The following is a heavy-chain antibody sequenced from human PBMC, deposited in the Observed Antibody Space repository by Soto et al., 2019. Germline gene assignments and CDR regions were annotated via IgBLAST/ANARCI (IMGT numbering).Heavy chain of an antibody. CDR3: ARHPTIHIDYGDYTGEIDY. CDR2: IYYSGST. Sequence: SSETLSLTCTVSGGSISSYYWSWIRQPPGKGLEWIGYIYYSGSTNYNPSLKSRVTISVDTSKNQFSLKLSSVTAADTAVYYCARHPTIHIDYGDYTGEIDYWGQGTLVTVSS. D-gene: IGHD4-17*01. V-gene: IGHV4-59*08. CDR1: GGSISSYY. J-gene: IGHJ4*02.